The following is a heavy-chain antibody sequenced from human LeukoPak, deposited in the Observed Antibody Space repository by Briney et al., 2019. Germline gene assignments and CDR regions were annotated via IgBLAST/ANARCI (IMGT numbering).Heavy chain of an antibody. D-gene: IGHD3-22*01. J-gene: IGHJ4*02. CDR1: GFTFSDYY. CDR3: ARNHYYDSSGYPAL. CDR2: ISSSGSTI. V-gene: IGHV3-11*01. Sequence: GGSLRLSCAASGFTFSDYYMSWIRQAPGKGLEWVSYISSSGSTIYYADSVKGRFTISRDNAKNSLYLQMNSLRAEDTAVYYCARNHYYDSSGYPALWGQGTLVTVSS.